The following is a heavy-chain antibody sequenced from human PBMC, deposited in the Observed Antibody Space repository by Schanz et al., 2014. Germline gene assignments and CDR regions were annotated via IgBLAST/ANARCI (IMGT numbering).Heavy chain of an antibody. V-gene: IGHV3-23*01. CDR3: AKDSTHIDIVLVPTAIDY. D-gene: IGHD2-2*01. J-gene: IGHJ4*02. CDR2: ISGSGGTT. Sequence: EVQLLESGGGLVQPGESLRVSCAASGFTFNSYAMSWVRQAPGRGLEWVSGISGSGGTTHYADSVKGRFTISRDNAKNSLYLQMNSLRAEDTAVYYCAKDSTHIDIVLVPTAIDYWGQGTLVTVSS. CDR1: GFTFNSYA.